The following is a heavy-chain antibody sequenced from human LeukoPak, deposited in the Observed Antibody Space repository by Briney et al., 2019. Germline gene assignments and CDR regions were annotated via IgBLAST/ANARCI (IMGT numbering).Heavy chain of an antibody. V-gene: IGHV4-4*07. CDR2: IYFSGST. Sequence: SETLSLTCSVSGGSISTYYWTWIRQPAGKGLEWIGRIYFSGSTNYNPSLKSRVTMSVDTSKNQFSLKLSSVTAADTAVYYCAREPPRIAVAGTNAFDIWGQGTMVTVSS. J-gene: IGHJ3*02. D-gene: IGHD6-19*01. CDR1: GGSISTYY. CDR3: AREPPRIAVAGTNAFDI.